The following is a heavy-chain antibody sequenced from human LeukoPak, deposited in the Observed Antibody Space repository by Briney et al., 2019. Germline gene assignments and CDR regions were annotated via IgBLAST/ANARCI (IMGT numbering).Heavy chain of an antibody. CDR1: GLTFDDYA. Sequence: GGSLRLSCAASGLTFDDYAMHWVRQAPGKGLEWVSLISWDGGSTYYADSVKGRFTISRDNAKKSLYLQMNSLRVEDTGVYYCASWGEGALDNWGQGTLVTVSS. J-gene: IGHJ4*02. D-gene: IGHD1-26*01. CDR2: ISWDGGST. CDR3: ASWGEGALDN. V-gene: IGHV3-43D*03.